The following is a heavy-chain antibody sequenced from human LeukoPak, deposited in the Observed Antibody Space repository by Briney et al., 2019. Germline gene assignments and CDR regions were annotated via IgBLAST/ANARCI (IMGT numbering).Heavy chain of an antibody. V-gene: IGHV4-59*12. J-gene: IGHJ4*02. CDR2: IYYNRST. CDR1: GASINSYY. Sequence: SETLSLTCSVSGASINSYYWSWIRQPPWKGLEWIGNIYYNRSTSYHPSLKSRVTISADTSKNQFFLRLSSVTAADTALYYCAREDFRDLYDSGGYYRPADCWGQGTLVTVSS. D-gene: IGHD3-22*01. CDR3: AREDFRDLYDSGGYYRPADC.